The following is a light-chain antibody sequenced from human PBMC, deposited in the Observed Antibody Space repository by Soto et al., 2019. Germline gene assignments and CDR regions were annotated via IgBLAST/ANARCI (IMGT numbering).Light chain of an antibody. CDR1: SSDVGRYNH. CDR3: NSHTSGDFRV. Sequence: QSALTQPASVSGSPGQSITISCTGTSSDVGRYNHVSWYQHHPGKAPKLLISEVSKRPSGVSNRFSGSKSDYTASLTISGLQAEDEADYYCNSHTSGDFRVFGTGTQLTGL. CDR2: EVS. V-gene: IGLV2-14*01. J-gene: IGLJ1*01.